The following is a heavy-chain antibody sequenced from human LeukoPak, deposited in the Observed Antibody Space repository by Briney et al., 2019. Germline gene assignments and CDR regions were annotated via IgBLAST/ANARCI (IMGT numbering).Heavy chain of an antibody. CDR3: VRDLRASDH. CDR1: GFTFNKYG. V-gene: IGHV3-33*01. Sequence: GGSLRLSCVASGFTFNKYGVHWVRQAPGKGLEWVAVIWYDGRNEYYADSVKGRLAISRDIAKNTLYLQMNTLRAEDTAVYYCVRDLRASDHWGQGTLVTVSS. CDR2: IWYDGRNE. J-gene: IGHJ4*02.